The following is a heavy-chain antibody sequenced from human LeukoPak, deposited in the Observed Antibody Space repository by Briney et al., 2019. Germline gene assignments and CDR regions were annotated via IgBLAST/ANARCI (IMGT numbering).Heavy chain of an antibody. V-gene: IGHV1-69*05. Sequence: SLKVSCKASGGTFSSYAISWVRQAPGQGLEWMGRIIRIFGTAHYAQKFQGRVTITTDESTSTAYMELSSLRSEDTAVYYCARGLLDYYYYMDVWGKGTTVTVSS. CDR2: IIRIFGTA. CDR1: GGTFSSYA. D-gene: IGHD2-15*01. CDR3: ARGLLDYYYYMDV. J-gene: IGHJ6*03.